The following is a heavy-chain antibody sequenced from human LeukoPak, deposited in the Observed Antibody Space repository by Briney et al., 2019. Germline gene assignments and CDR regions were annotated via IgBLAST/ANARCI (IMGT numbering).Heavy chain of an antibody. V-gene: IGHV3-33*01. J-gene: IGHJ4*02. CDR3: ARALRHTISGWYYFDY. CDR2: IWYDGSNK. CDR1: GFTFSSYG. D-gene: IGHD6-19*01. Sequence: GGSLRLSCAASGFTFSSYGMHWVRQAPGKGLEWVAVIWYDGSNKYYADSVKGRFTISRDNSKNTLYLQMNSLRAEDTAVYYCARALRHTISGWYYFDYWGQGTLVTVSS.